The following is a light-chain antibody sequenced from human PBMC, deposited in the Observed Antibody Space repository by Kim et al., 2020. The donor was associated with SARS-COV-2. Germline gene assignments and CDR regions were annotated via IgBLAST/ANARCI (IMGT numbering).Light chain of an antibody. CDR1: PTINSDY. J-gene: IGKJ3*01. Sequence: PGERATLSSRVSPTINSDYLAWYQHRPGQAPRLLIYGASRRPTGTPDRFSGSGSGTDFTLTINRLEPEDFAVYYCQQYDTSLGTFGPGTKVDIK. CDR2: GAS. V-gene: IGKV3-20*01. CDR3: QQYDTSLGT.